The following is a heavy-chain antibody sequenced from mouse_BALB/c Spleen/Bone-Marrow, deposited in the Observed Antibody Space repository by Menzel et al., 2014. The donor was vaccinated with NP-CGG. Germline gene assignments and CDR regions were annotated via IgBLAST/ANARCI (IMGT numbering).Heavy chain of an antibody. Sequence: QVQLKESGPGLVQPSQSLSITCTVSGFSLTSYGVHWVRQSPGKGLEWLGVIWSGGSTDYNAAFISRLSISKDNSKSQVFFKMNSLQADDTAIYYCARRPDYGYSSYAMDYWDQGTSVTVSS. CDR3: ARRPDYGYSSYAMDY. CDR2: IWSGGST. V-gene: IGHV2-4-1*01. CDR1: GFSLTSYG. J-gene: IGHJ4*01. D-gene: IGHD1-2*01.